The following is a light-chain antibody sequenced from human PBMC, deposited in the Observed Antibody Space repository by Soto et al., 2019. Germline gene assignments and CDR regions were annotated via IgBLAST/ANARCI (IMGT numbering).Light chain of an antibody. Sequence: DIQMTQSPSSLSAFVGDRVTITCRASQGISNYLAWYQQKPGKVPRLLIYAASTLQSGVPSRFSGSGSGTDFTLTISSLQPEDVATYYCHNDNSDPFTFGPGTKVDIK. V-gene: IGKV1-27*01. CDR1: QGISNY. J-gene: IGKJ3*01. CDR2: AAS. CDR3: HNDNSDPFT.